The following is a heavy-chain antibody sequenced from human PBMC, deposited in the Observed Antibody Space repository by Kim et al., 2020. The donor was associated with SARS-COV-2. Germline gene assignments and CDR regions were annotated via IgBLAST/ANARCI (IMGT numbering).Heavy chain of an antibody. CDR1: GGTFSSYT. V-gene: IGHV1-69*02. Sequence: SVKVSCKASGGTFSSYTISWVRQAPGQGFEWMGRIIPILGIANYAQKFQGRVTITADKSTSTAYMELSSLRSEDTAVYYCASQYYYGSGSYPDYYYYGMDVWGQGTTVTVSS. CDR3: ASQYYYGSGSYPDYYYYGMDV. CDR2: IIPILGIA. J-gene: IGHJ6*02. D-gene: IGHD3-10*01.